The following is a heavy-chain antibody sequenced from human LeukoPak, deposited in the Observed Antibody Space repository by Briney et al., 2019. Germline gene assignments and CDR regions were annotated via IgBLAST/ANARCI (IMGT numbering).Heavy chain of an antibody. CDR3: ARELDPDYGDYGFWGWFDP. CDR1: GYTFTDYY. D-gene: IGHD4-17*01. CDR2: INPNSGGT. J-gene: IGHJ5*02. Sequence: ASVKVSCKASGYTFTDYYMHWVRQAPGQGLEWMGWINPNSGGTNYAQKFQGRVTMTRDTSISTAYMELSSLKSDDTAVYYCARELDPDYGDYGFWGWFDPWGQGTLVTVSS. V-gene: IGHV1-2*02.